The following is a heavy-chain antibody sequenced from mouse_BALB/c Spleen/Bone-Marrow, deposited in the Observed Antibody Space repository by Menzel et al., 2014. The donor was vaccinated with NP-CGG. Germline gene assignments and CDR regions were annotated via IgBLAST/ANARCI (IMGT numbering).Heavy chain of an antibody. CDR3: ARWEYYAMDY. D-gene: IGHD4-1*01. J-gene: IGHJ4*01. Sequence: VQLKQSGAELVKPGASVKLSCTASGFNIKDTYMHWVKQRPEQGLEWIGRIDPANGNTKYDPKFQGKATITADTSSNTXXLXLSSLTXEDTXVXYCARWEYYAMDYWGQGTSXTVS. CDR2: IDPANGNT. CDR1: GFNIKDTY. V-gene: IGHV14-3*02.